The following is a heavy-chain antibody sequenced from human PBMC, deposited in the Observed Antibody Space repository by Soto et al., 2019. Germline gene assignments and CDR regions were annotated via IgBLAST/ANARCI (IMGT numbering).Heavy chain of an antibody. CDR2: ISGSGSST. J-gene: IGHJ4*01. CDR3: VREASSSGLHLDH. V-gene: IGHV3-23*01. D-gene: IGHD6-6*01. CDR1: GFIFSNYA. Sequence: PGGSLRLSCAASGFIFSNYAMSWVRQAPGKGLEWVSFISGSGSSTYYADSVKGRFTISRGNSKNTLYLQMNSLRAEDAAVYYCVREASSSGLHLDHWGRGTLVTASS.